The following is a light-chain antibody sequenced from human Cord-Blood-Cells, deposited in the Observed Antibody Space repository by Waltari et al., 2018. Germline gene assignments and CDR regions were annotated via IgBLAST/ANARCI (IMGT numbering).Light chain of an antibody. Sequence: QSALTPPPSASGSPGQSATLSCTGTSSDVGGYNYVSWYQQHPGKAPKLMIYEVSKRPSGVPDRFSGSKSGNTASLTVSGLQAEDEADYYCSSYGGSNNLVFGGGTKLTVL. J-gene: IGLJ2*01. CDR1: SSDVGGYNY. CDR3: SSYGGSNNLV. V-gene: IGLV2-8*01. CDR2: EVS.